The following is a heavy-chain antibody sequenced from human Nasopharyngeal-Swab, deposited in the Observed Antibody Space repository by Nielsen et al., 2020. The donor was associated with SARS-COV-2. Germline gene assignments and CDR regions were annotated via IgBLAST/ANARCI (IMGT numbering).Heavy chain of an antibody. J-gene: IGHJ4*02. CDR2: INIDGSVR. V-gene: IGHV3-74*01. D-gene: IGHD4-23*01. Sequence: GESLKISCTASGYTFSSYWMHWVRQVPGKGLVWVSRINIDGSVRDYADSVKGRFTISRDNARNTLYLQMNSLRGDDTAVYYCTRDIGGKYSYWGQGNLVTVSS. CDR3: TRDIGGKYSY. CDR1: GYTFSSYW.